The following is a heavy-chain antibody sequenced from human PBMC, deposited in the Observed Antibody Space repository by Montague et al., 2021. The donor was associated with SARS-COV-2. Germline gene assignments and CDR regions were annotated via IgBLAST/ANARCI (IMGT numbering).Heavy chain of an antibody. CDR1: GGSFSGYY. J-gene: IGHJ6*02. D-gene: IGHD4-17*01. CDR3: ARSTVTNAPFGFSNKLRSRYNGMDV. Sequence: SETLSLTCAVYGGSFSGYYWNWIRQPPGKGLEWIGEINHSGSTNXNPSLKSRVTIAVDTSKNQFSLKVTSVTAADTAVFYRARSTVTNAPFGFSNKLRSRYNGMDVWGQGTTVTVSS. CDR2: INHSGST. V-gene: IGHV4-34*01.